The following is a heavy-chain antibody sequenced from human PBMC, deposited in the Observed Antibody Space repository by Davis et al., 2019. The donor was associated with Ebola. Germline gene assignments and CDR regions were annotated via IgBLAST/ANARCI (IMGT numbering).Heavy chain of an antibody. V-gene: IGHV1-24*01. J-gene: IGHJ3*02. CDR3: AILSLGDGYNLGAFDI. Sequence: ASVKVSCKVSGYTLTELSMHWVRQAPGKGLEWMGGFDPEDGETIYAQKFQGRVTMTEDTSTDTAYMELSSLRSEDTAVYYCAILSLGDGYNLGAFDIWGQGTMVTVSS. CDR1: GYTLTELS. D-gene: IGHD5-24*01. CDR2: FDPEDGET.